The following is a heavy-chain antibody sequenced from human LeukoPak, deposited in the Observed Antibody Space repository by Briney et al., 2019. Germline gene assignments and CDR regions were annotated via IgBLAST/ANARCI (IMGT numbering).Heavy chain of an antibody. J-gene: IGHJ4*02. D-gene: IGHD6-19*01. CDR2: IYYSGNT. CDR3: ARHSSGWYDGGY. V-gene: IGHV4-59*08. Sequence: SGTLSLTCTVSGGSISNYYWSWIRQPPGKGLEWIGYIYYSGNTNYNPSLKSRVTISVDTSKNQFSLKLSSVTAADTAVYYCARHSSGWYDGGYWGQGTLVAVSS. CDR1: GGSISNYY.